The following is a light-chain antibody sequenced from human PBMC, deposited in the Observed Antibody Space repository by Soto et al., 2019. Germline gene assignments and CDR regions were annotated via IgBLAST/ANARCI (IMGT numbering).Light chain of an antibody. CDR2: EAN. Sequence: QSVLTQPASVHGYPGQSITISCTGTNSDVVRYNLVSWYQHQPGKAPKLVIYEANKRPSGISERFSVSKSGNTASLTISGLQAKVVSHYYFCSYAPGSTWVFGVGTK. CDR3: CSYAPGSTWV. CDR1: NSDVVRYNL. J-gene: IGLJ3*02. V-gene: IGLV2-23*01.